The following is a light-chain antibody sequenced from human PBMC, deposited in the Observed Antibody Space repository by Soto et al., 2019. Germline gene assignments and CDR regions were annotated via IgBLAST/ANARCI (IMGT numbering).Light chain of an antibody. J-gene: IGKJ3*01. CDR2: GAS. Sequence: EIVLTQSPGTLSLSPGEGATLSCRASQSVRSSYLAWYQQKPGQAPRLLIYGASSRATGIPDRFTGSGSGTDFTLTISRLEPEDFAVYYCHQYGSSQFTFGPGTKVDVK. V-gene: IGKV3-20*01. CDR1: QSVRSSY. CDR3: HQYGSSQFT.